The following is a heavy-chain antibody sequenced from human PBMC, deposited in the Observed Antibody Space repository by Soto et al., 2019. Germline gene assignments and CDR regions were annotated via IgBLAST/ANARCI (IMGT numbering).Heavy chain of an antibody. Sequence: QVQLVESGGGVVQPGRSLRLSCAASGFTFSNYSMHWVRQAPGKGLEWVAVISYDGSNKYYADSVKGRFTISRDNSRNALSLEMNSLRAEDTALSYCAREDGVYGSGSYGIDVWGERSRVTVSS. CDR3: AREDGVYGSGSYGIDV. V-gene: IGHV3-30-3*01. D-gene: IGHD3-10*01. J-gene: IGHJ6*04. CDR1: GFTFSNYS. CDR2: ISYDGSNK.